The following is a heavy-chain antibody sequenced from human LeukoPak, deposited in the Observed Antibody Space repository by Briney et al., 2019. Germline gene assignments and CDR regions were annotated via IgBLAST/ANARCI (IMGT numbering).Heavy chain of an antibody. J-gene: IGHJ4*02. CDR2: IYYSGST. CDR3: ARSGTLRYYFDY. Sequence: PSETLSLTCTVSGGSISSYYWSWIRQPPGKGLEWIGYIYYSGSTNYNPSLKSRVTISVDTSKNQFSLKLSSVTAADTAAYYCARSGTLRYYFDYWGQGTLVTVSS. V-gene: IGHV4-59*01. D-gene: IGHD1-14*01. CDR1: GGSISSYY.